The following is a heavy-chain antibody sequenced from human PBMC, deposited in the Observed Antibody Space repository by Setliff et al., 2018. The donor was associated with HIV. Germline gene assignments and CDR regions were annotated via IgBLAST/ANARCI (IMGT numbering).Heavy chain of an antibody. CDR3: ARGKWIQLWSYDAFDI. J-gene: IGHJ3*02. CDR1: GYNFGFYG. Sequence: ASVKVSCKASGYNFGFYGISWVRQAPGQGLEWMGWINPNSGGTIYAQKFQDRVTMTRDTFISTAYMDLSRLRSDDTAVYYCARGKWIQLWSYDAFDIWGQGTMVTVSS. V-gene: IGHV1-2*02. CDR2: INPNSGGT. D-gene: IGHD5-18*01.